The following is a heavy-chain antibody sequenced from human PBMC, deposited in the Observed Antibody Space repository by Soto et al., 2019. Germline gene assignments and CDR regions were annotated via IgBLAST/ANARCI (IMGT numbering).Heavy chain of an antibody. J-gene: IGHJ4*02. CDR2: ISGSGGST. CDR3: ASRSATVLSLTY. D-gene: IGHD2-8*01. CDR1: GFTFSSYA. V-gene: IGHV3-23*01. Sequence: HPGGSLRLSCAASGFTFSSYALAWVRQAPGKGLEWVSGISGSGGSTYYADSVQGRFTVSRDNSKNTLYLQMNSLRAEDTAVYYCASRSATVLSLTYWGPGTQVTVSS.